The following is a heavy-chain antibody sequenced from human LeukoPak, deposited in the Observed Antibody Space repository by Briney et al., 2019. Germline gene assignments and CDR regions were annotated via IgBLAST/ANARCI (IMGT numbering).Heavy chain of an antibody. V-gene: IGHV3-7*01. D-gene: IGHD3-22*01. CDR2: IKQDGSEK. Sequence: PGGSLRLSCAASGFTFSSYWMSWVRQAPGKGLEWVANIKQDGSEKYYVDSVKGRFTISRDNAKNSLYLQMNSLRAEDTAVYYCARDRITYYYDSSGYSYYYYYYMDVWGKGTTVTISS. CDR3: ARDRITYYYDSSGYSYYYYYYMDV. J-gene: IGHJ6*03. CDR1: GFTFSSYW.